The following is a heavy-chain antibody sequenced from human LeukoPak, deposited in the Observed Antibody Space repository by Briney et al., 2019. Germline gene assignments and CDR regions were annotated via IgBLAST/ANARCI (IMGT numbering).Heavy chain of an antibody. CDR1: GGSISHYY. J-gene: IGHJ6*02. Sequence: ASETLSLTCTVSGGSISHYYWSWIRQPPGKGLEWIGYIYYSGTTNYNPSLKSRVTISVDTSKNQFSLKLNSVTAADTAVYYCAREDPRTKVPEGMDVWGQGTTVTVSS. D-gene: IGHD4/OR15-4a*01. CDR3: AREDPRTKVPEGMDV. V-gene: IGHV4-59*01. CDR2: IYYSGTT.